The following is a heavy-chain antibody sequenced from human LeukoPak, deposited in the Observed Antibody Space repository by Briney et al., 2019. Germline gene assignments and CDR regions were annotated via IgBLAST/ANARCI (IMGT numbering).Heavy chain of an antibody. D-gene: IGHD2/OR15-2a*01. CDR1: GGSISSYY. CDR2: IYYSGST. V-gene: IGHV4-59*08. J-gene: IGHJ3*02. CDR3: ARRSMRRDAFDI. Sequence: SETLSLTCTVSGGSISSYYWSWIRQPPGKGLEWIGYIYYSGSTYYNPSLKSRVTISVDTSKNQFSLKLSSVTAADTAVYYCARRSMRRDAFDIWGQGTMVTVSS.